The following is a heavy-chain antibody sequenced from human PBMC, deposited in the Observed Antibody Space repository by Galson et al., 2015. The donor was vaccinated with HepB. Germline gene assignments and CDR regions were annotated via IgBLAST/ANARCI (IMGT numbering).Heavy chain of an antibody. Sequence: SVKVSCKVSGYTLTELSMHWVRQAPGKGLEWMGGFDPEDGETIYAQKFQGGVTMTEDTSTDTAYMELSSLRSEDTAVYYCATASVMSSRYYYYGMDVWGQGTTVTVSS. CDR2: FDPEDGET. CDR1: GYTLTELS. J-gene: IGHJ6*02. CDR3: ATASVMSSRYYYYGMDV. D-gene: IGHD2-2*01. V-gene: IGHV1-24*01.